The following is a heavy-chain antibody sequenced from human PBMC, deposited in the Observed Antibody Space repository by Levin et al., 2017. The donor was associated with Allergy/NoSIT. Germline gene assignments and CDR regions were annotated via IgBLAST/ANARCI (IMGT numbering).Heavy chain of an antibody. CDR3: AKEAFNWNQAFDV. V-gene: IGHV3-23*01. J-gene: IGHJ3*01. Sequence: GESLKISCAASGFTFSSYAMSWVRQAPGKGLEWVSAIGGSGDITYYADSVKGRLTISRDNSENTLYLQMNSLRAEDTAVYYCAKEAFNWNQAFDVWGQGTMVTVSS. CDR1: GFTFSSYA. D-gene: IGHD1-20*01. CDR2: IGGSGDIT.